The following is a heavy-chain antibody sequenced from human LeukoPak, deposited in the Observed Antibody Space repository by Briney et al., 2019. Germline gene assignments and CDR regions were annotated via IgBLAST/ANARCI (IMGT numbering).Heavy chain of an antibody. CDR1: GGTFSSYA. V-gene: IGHV1-69*05. J-gene: IGHJ4*02. CDR2: IIPIFGTA. CDR3: ARDPSSGWYLEYYFDY. D-gene: IGHD6-19*01. Sequence: GASVKVSCKASGGTFSSYAISWLRQAPGQGLEWMGRIIPIFGTANYAQKFQGRVTITTDESTSTAYMELSSLRSEDTAVYYCARDPSSGWYLEYYFDYWGQGTLVTVSS.